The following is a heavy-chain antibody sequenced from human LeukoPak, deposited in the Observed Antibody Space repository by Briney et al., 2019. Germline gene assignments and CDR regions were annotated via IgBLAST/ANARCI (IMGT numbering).Heavy chain of an antibody. J-gene: IGHJ5*02. V-gene: IGHV1-2*02. D-gene: IGHD3-9*01. CDR1: GYTFTGYY. Sequence: ASVKVSCKASGYTFTGYYMHWVRQAPGQGLEWMGWINPNSGGTNYAQKFQGRVTMTRDTSISTAYMELSRLRSDDTAVYYCARVKGYDILTGYYESNWFDPWGQGTLVTVSS. CDR3: ARVKGYDILTGYYESNWFDP. CDR2: INPNSGGT.